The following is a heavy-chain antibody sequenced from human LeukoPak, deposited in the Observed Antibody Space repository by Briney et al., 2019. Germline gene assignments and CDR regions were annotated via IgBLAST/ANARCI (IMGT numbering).Heavy chain of an antibody. V-gene: IGHV3-48*02. CDR2: ISSGSSIM. CDR3: PSCVASHGAYSPR. Sequence: GGSLGLSCVPPGLTFSSSGMYWVSQAPGEGREWGLYISSGSSIMCYAETVKVRFSNARDNDMVSLFMRMDSLGDTDRSVYYSPSCVASHGAYSPRWGQGTVVTVS. J-gene: IGHJ4*02. D-gene: IGHD4-17*01. CDR1: GLTFSSSG.